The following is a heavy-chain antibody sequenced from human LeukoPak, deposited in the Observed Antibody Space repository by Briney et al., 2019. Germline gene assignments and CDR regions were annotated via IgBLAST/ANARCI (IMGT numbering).Heavy chain of an antibody. V-gene: IGHV4-39*01. CDR3: ARRWTIAAAGNDGFDI. CDR2: IYYSGST. CDR1: GGSISSSSHY. Sequence: SETLSLTCTVSGGSISSSSHYWGGIRQPPGKGVEWIGSIYYSGSTYYNPSLKSRVTISVDTSKNQFSLKLTSVTAADTAVYYCARRWTIAAAGNDGFDIWGQGTMVTVSS. J-gene: IGHJ3*02. D-gene: IGHD6-13*01.